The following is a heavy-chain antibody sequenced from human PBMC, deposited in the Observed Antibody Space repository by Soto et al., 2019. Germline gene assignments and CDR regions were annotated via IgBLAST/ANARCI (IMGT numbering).Heavy chain of an antibody. CDR1: GFTFSSFG. J-gene: IGHJ6*02. Sequence: VQVVESGGGVVQPGRSLRLSCAASGFTFSSFGMHWVRQAPGKGLEWVSLISWDGGSTYYADSVKGRFTISRDNSKNSLYLQMNSLRTEDTALYYCAKWAGSKAYYYGMDVWGQGTTVTVSS. CDR3: AKWAGSKAYYYGMDV. CDR2: ISWDGGST. V-gene: IGHV3-43*02. D-gene: IGHD6-19*01.